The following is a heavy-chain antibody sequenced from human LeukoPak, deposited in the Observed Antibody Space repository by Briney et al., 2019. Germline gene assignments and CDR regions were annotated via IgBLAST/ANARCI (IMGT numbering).Heavy chain of an antibody. Sequence: PGGSLRLSCAASGLTFSSYSMNWVRQAPGKGLEWVSSISSSSSYIYYADSVKGRFTISRDNSKNTLYLQMNSLRAEDTAVYFCARTCDILTGYSNLFDYWGQGTLVTVSS. CDR1: GLTFSSYS. CDR3: ARTCDILTGYSNLFDY. D-gene: IGHD3-9*01. V-gene: IGHV3-21*04. CDR2: ISSSSSYI. J-gene: IGHJ4*02.